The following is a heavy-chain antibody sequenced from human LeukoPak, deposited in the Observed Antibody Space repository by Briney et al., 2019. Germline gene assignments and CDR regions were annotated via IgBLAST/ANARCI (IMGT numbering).Heavy chain of an antibody. Sequence: GGSLRLSCAASGFTFSSYSMNWVRQAPGKGLEWVSSISSSSSYIYYADSVKGRFTISRDNAKNSLYLQMNSLRAEDTAVYYCARGTSGKFYNWNPYYYYYYMDVWGKGTTVTVSS. D-gene: IGHD1-20*01. CDR3: ARGTSGKFYNWNPYYYYYYMDV. CDR2: ISSSSSYI. CDR1: GFTFSSYS. J-gene: IGHJ6*03. V-gene: IGHV3-21*04.